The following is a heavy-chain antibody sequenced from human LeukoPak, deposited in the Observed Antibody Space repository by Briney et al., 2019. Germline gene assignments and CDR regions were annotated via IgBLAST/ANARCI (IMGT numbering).Heavy chain of an antibody. V-gene: IGHV4-34*01. CDR3: ARLTYYDILTGYLDAFDI. J-gene: IGHJ3*02. D-gene: IGHD3-9*01. CDR2: INHSGST. Sequence: SETLSFTCAVYGGSFSGYYWSWIRQPPGKGLEWIGEINHSGSTNYNPSLKSRVTISVDTSKNQFSLKLSSVTAADTAVYYCARLTYYDILTGYLDAFDIWGQGTMVTVSS. CDR1: GGSFSGYY.